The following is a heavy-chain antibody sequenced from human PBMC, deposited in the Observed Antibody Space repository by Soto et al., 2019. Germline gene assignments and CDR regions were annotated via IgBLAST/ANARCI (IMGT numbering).Heavy chain of an antibody. Sequence: GGSLRLSCAASGFTFSGYAMTWVRQAPGGGLEWVSAISGSASNTFYADSVKGRFTISRDNSRNTLYLQMNSLRAEDTAVYYCARDALGQVATITSPKHSYYYYGMDVWGQGTTVTVSS. CDR1: GFTFSGYA. CDR2: ISGSASNT. V-gene: IGHV3-23*01. D-gene: IGHD5-12*01. J-gene: IGHJ6*02. CDR3: ARDALGQVATITSPKHSYYYYGMDV.